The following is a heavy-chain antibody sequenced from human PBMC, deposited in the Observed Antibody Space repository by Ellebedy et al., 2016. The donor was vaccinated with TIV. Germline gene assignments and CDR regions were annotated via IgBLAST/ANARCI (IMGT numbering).Heavy chain of an antibody. J-gene: IGHJ2*01. Sequence: GSLRLSCAVYGGSFSGYYWNWIRQPPGKGLEWIGEINHSGSTNYNPSLKSRVTISVDTSKNQFSLKLSSVTAADTAVFYCARRVTTTIRANWYFDLWGRGTLVTVSS. CDR3: ARRVTTTIRANWYFDL. CDR1: GGSFSGYY. CDR2: INHSGST. D-gene: IGHD4-17*01. V-gene: IGHV4-34*01.